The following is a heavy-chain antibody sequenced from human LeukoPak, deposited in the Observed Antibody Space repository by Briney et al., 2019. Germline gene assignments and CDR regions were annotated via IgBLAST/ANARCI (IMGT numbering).Heavy chain of an antibody. J-gene: IGHJ3*02. CDR2: IYYSGST. D-gene: IGHD3-3*01. Sequence: PSETLSLTCTVSGGSISSHYWSGIRQPPGKGLEWIGYIYYSGSTNYNPSLKSRVTISVDTSKNQFSLKLSSVTAADTAVYYCARVVYYDFWSGYYGHAFDIWGQGTMVTVSS. CDR3: ARVVYYDFWSGYYGHAFDI. V-gene: IGHV4-59*11. CDR1: GGSISSHY.